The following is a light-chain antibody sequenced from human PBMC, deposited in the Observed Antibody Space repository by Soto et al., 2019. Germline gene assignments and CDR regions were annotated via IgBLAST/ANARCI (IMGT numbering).Light chain of an antibody. CDR1: ISNIATNY. J-gene: IGLJ1*01. Sequence: QLVLTQPPSVSGTPGQRVTISCSGGISNIATNYVHWFQQLPGTAPKVLSNRDNQRPSGVPDRFSGSKSGTSASLAISGLRSEDEDEYYCAAWDDTVRSYVFGTGTKLTVL. V-gene: IGLV1-47*01. CDR3: AAWDDTVRSYV. CDR2: RDN.